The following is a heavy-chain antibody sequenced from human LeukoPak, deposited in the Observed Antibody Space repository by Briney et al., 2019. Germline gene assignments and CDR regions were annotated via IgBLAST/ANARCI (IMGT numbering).Heavy chain of an antibody. CDR3: ARGGVGAMAGLDY. CDR2: ISYDGSNK. Sequence: PGRSLRLSCAASGFTFSSYAMHWVRQAPGKGLEWVAVISYDGSNKNYADSVKGRFTISRDNSKNTLYLQMNSLRAEDTAVYYCARGGVGAMAGLDYWGQGTLVTVSS. V-gene: IGHV3-30*04. J-gene: IGHJ4*02. D-gene: IGHD1-26*01. CDR1: GFTFSSYA.